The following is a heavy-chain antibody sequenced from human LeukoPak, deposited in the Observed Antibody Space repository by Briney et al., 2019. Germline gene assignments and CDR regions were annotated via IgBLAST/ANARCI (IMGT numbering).Heavy chain of an antibody. CDR1: GGTFSSYA. J-gene: IGHJ4*02. Sequence: SVKVSCKASGGTFSSYAISWVRQAPGQGLEWMGGIIPIFGTANYAQKFQGRVTITADESTSTAYMELSSLRSEDTAVYYCAKPLILSSWELRGYFDYWGQGTLVTVSS. CDR2: IIPIFGTA. CDR3: AKPLILSSWELRGYFDY. V-gene: IGHV1-69*13. D-gene: IGHD1-26*01.